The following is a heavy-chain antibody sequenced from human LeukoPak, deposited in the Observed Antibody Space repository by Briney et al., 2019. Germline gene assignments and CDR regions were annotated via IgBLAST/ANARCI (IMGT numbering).Heavy chain of an antibody. J-gene: IGHJ4*02. D-gene: IGHD4-11*01. V-gene: IGHV3-33*01. CDR3: ARDAQRGFDYSNSLQY. CDR1: GFIFSHYG. CDR2: IWSDGTNR. Sequence: GGSLRLSCAASGFIFSHYGMHWVRQAPGKGREWVAVIWSDGTNRYYADSVKGRFSINRDDSQKRVFLQMNSLRAEDTAVYYCARDAQRGFDYSNSLQYWGQGALVTVSS.